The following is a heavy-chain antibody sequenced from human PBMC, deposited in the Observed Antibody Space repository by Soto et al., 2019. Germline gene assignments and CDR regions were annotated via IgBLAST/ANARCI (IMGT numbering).Heavy chain of an antibody. Sequence: GGSLRLSCAASGFTFSSYAMSWVRQAPGKGLEWVSAISGSGGSTYYADSVKGRFTISRDNSKNTLYLQMNSLRAEDTAVYYCAKVEVLRYFDWLFIDYWGQGTLVTVSS. CDR3: AKVEVLRYFDWLFIDY. D-gene: IGHD3-9*01. CDR1: GFTFSSYA. V-gene: IGHV3-23*01. CDR2: ISGSGGST. J-gene: IGHJ4*02.